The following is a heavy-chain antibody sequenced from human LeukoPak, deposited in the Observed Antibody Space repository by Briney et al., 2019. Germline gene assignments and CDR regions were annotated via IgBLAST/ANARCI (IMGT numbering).Heavy chain of an antibody. V-gene: IGHV1-2*02. CDR2: INPNSGGT. Sequence: GASVKVSCKASGYTFTGYYMHWVRQAPGQGLEWMGWINPNSGGTNYAQKFQGRVTMTRDTFISTAYMELSRLRSDDTAVYYCARSRGSGYDPPYYYYGMDVWGQGTTVTVSS. CDR1: GYTFTGYY. D-gene: IGHD5-12*01. J-gene: IGHJ6*02. CDR3: ARSRGSGYDPPYYYYGMDV.